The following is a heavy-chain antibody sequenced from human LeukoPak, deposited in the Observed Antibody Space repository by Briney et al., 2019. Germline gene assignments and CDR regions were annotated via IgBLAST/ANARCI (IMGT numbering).Heavy chain of an antibody. CDR2: VYYRGTT. CDR1: GGSISNYY. CDR3: VRGDLAATDTGYSYYGMDV. V-gene: IGHV4-59*01. Sequence: SETLSLTCTVSGGSISNYYWSWIRQPPGKGLDWIGCVYYRGTTNYNPSLKSRVTISVDTSKNHFSLKVTSVTAADTAMYYCVRGDLAATDTGYSYYGMDVWGQGTTVTVSS. D-gene: IGHD6-13*01. J-gene: IGHJ6*02.